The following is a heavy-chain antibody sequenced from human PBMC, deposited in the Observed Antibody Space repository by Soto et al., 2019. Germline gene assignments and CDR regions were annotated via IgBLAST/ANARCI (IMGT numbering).Heavy chain of an antibody. CDR2: IRGSGDST. D-gene: IGHD4-17*01. CDR1: EFTFSRYA. CDR3: AKDQGDASTTVAL. V-gene: IGHV3-23*01. J-gene: IGHJ4*02. Sequence: EVRLSESGGGLVQPGGSLRLSCAASEFTFSRYAMIWVRQAPGKGLEWVSTIRGSGDSTFYADSVKGRFTVSRDNSENTLYLPMNSLRAEDTAFYYWAKDQGDASTTVALWGQGTLVTLSS.